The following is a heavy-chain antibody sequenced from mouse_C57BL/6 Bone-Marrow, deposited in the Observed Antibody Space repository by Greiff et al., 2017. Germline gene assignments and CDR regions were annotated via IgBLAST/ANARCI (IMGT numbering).Heavy chain of an antibody. Sequence: QVQLQQSGAELVRPGTSVKVSCKASGYAFTNYLIGWVKQRPGQGLEWIGVINPGSGGTNYNEKLKGKATQTADKSSSTAYMQLSSLTSEDSAVYFCARGDYWFAYWGQGTLVTVSA. CDR3: ARGDYWFAY. CDR1: GYAFTNYL. J-gene: IGHJ3*01. V-gene: IGHV1-54*01. D-gene: IGHD2-13*01. CDR2: INPGSGGT.